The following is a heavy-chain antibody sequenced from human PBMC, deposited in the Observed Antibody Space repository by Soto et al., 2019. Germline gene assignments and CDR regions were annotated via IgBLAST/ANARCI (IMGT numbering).Heavy chain of an antibody. V-gene: IGHV3-21*06. Sequence: LRLSCAASGFTFTRYSMNWVRQAPGKGLEWVSSISSTTNYIYYGDSMKGRFTISRDNGKNSLYLEMHSLRAEDTAVYYCARESEDLTSNFDYWGQGTLVTVSS. CDR2: ISSTTNYI. J-gene: IGHJ4*02. CDR1: GFTFTRYS. CDR3: ARESEDLTSNFDY.